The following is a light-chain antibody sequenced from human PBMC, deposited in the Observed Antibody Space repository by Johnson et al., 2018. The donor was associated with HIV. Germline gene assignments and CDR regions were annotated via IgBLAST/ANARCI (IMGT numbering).Light chain of an antibody. V-gene: IGLV1-51*02. CDR3: GTWDSSLSAPV. CDR2: ENN. CDR1: NSNIGNNY. Sequence: QSVLTQPPSVSAAPGQKVTISCSGSNSNIGNNYVSWYQQLPGTAPKLLIYENNQRSSGIPDRFSGSKSATSATLGITGLQTGDEADYYCGTWDSSLSAPVFGTGTKVTVL. J-gene: IGLJ1*01.